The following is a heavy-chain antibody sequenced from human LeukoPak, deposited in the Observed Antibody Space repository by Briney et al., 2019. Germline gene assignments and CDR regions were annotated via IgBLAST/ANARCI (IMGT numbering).Heavy chain of an antibody. Sequence: GGSLRLSCAASGFTFSSYAMHWVRQAPGKGLEWVAVISYDGSNKYYADSVKGRFTISRDNSKNTLYLQMNSLRAEDTAVYYCARGYDSSGYYLGDWYFDLWGRGTLVTVSS. J-gene: IGHJ2*01. V-gene: IGHV3-30-3*01. CDR1: GFTFSSYA. D-gene: IGHD3-22*01. CDR3: ARGYDSSGYYLGDWYFDL. CDR2: ISYDGSNK.